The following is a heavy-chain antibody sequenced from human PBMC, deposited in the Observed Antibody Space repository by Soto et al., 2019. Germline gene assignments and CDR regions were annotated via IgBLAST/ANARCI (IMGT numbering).Heavy chain of an antibody. CDR2: INAGNGNT. V-gene: IGHV1-3*01. J-gene: IGHJ4*02. CDR1: GYTFTDYA. CDR3: ARAVAVPADFDY. Sequence: ASVKVSCKASGYTFTDYAMPWVRQAPGQRLEWMGWINAGNGNTKYSQKFQGRVTITRDTSASTAYMELSSLRSEDTAVYYCARAVAVPADFDYWGQGTLVTVS. D-gene: IGHD6-19*01.